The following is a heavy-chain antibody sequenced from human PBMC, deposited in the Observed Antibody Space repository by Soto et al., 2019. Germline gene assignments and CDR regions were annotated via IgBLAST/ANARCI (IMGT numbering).Heavy chain of an antibody. J-gene: IGHJ3*02. CDR1: GFTFSSYS. V-gene: IGHV3-21*01. CDR2: ISSSSSYI. CDR3: ARGLDYGDYRSRAFDI. D-gene: IGHD4-17*01. Sequence: EVQLVESGGGLVKPGGSLRLSCAASGFTFSSYSMNWVRQAPGKGLEWVSAISSSSSYIYYADSVKGRFTISRDNAKNSLYLQMNSRRAEDRAVDYCARGLDYGDYRSRAFDIRGQGTMVTVFS.